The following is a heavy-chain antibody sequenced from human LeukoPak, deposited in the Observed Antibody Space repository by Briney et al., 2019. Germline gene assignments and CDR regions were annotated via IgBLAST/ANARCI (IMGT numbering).Heavy chain of an antibody. V-gene: IGHV4-61*02. CDR2: IYTSGST. D-gene: IGHD6-19*01. CDR3: ARGRAVAGTNQRYRLYYFDY. Sequence: SETLSLTCAVSGGSISSGGYSWSWIRQPAGKGLEWIGRIYTSGSTNYNPSLKSRVTMSVDTSKNQFSLKLSSVTAADTAVYYCARGRAVAGTNQRYRLYYFDYWGQGTLVTVSS. J-gene: IGHJ4*02. CDR1: GGSISSGGYS.